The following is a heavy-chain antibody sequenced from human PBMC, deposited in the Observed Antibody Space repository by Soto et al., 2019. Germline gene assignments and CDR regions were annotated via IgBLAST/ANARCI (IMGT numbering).Heavy chain of an antibody. Sequence: LSLTCAVYGGSFSGYYWSWIRQPPGKGLEWIGEINHSGSTNYNPSLKSRVTISVDTSKNQFSLKLSSVTAADTAVYYCARGPRIHQCFDNWAQGTRVPVSS. CDR3: ARGPRIHQCFDN. D-gene: IGHD5-18*01. J-gene: IGHJ4*02. CDR2: INHSGST. CDR1: GGSFSGYY. V-gene: IGHV4-34*01.